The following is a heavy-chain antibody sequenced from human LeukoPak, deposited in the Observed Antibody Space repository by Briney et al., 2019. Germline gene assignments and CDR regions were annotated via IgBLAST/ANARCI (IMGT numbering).Heavy chain of an antibody. CDR2: INPSDGST. CDR3: ARVPLGGAFDY. J-gene: IGHJ4*02. Sequence: ASVKVSCKASGGTFSNYAISWVRQAPGQGLEWMGIINPSDGSTNYAQKFQGRVTMTRDTSTGTVYMDLTSLRSDDTAVYYCARVPLGGAFDYWGQGTLVTVSS. CDR1: GGTFSNYA. V-gene: IGHV1-46*01. D-gene: IGHD3-16*01.